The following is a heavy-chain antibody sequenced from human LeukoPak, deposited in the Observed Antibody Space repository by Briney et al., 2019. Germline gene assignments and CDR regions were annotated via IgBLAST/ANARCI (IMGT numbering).Heavy chain of an antibody. CDR1: GFTFSSYW. D-gene: IGHD4-17*01. CDR2: INSDGSST. CDR3: ARASYGVYYYYYYMDV. J-gene: IGHJ6*03. Sequence: PGGSLRLSCAASGFTFSSYWMHWVRQAPGKGLVWVSRINSDGSSTSYADSVKGRFTISRDNAKNTLYLQMNSLRAEDTAVYYCARASYGVYYYYYYMDVWGKGTTVTVS. V-gene: IGHV3-74*01.